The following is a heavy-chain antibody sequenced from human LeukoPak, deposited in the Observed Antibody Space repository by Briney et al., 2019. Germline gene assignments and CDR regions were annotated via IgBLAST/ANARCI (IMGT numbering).Heavy chain of an antibody. CDR1: GFTFSDYY. V-gene: IGHV3-7*03. J-gene: IGHJ4*02. CDR3: AKVRFGELNYFDY. Sequence: QPGGSLRLSCAASGFTFSDYYMSWIRQAPGKGLEWVANIKQDGSEKYYVDSVKGRFTISRDNAKNSLYLQMNSLRAEDTALYYCAKVRFGELNYFDYWGQGTLVTVSS. D-gene: IGHD3-10*01. CDR2: IKQDGSEK.